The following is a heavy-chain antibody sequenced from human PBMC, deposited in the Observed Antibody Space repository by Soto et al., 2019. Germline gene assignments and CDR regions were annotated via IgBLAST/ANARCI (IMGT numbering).Heavy chain of an antibody. Sequence: SETLSLTCTVSGGSISSSSYYWGWIRQPPGKGLEWIGSIYYSGSTYYNPSLKSRVTISVDTSKNQFSLKLSSVTAADTAVYYCARTNYYGSGSYSYGMDVWGQGTTVT. J-gene: IGHJ6*02. V-gene: IGHV4-39*01. CDR2: IYYSGST. CDR1: GGSISSSSYY. CDR3: ARTNYYGSGSYSYGMDV. D-gene: IGHD3-10*01.